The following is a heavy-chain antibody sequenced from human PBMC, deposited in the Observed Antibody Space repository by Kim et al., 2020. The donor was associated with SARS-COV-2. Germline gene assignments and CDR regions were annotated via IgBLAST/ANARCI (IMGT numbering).Heavy chain of an antibody. CDR3: ARTTMVRGGGFDY. J-gene: IGHJ4*02. Sequence: AQKFQGRVTMTRDTSTSTVYMELSSLRSEDTAVYYCARTTMVRGGGFDYWGQGTLVTVSS. D-gene: IGHD3-10*01. V-gene: IGHV1-46*01.